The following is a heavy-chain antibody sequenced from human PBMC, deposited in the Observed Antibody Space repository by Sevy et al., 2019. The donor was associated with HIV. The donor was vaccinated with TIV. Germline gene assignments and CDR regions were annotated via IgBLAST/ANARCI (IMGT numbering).Heavy chain of an antibody. V-gene: IGHV4-4*07. CDR1: GCSISDYY. J-gene: IGHJ4*02. D-gene: IGHD2-15*01. Sequence: SETLSLTCTVSGCSISDYYWTWIRQPAGKGLEWLGRIYISGSTDYNPSLKSRVSMSLDTSKNTYSLKLTSMTAADTAVYYCARGPQSCKGVSCYSALSWGQGILVTVSS. CDR2: IYISGST. CDR3: ARGPQSCKGVSCYSALS.